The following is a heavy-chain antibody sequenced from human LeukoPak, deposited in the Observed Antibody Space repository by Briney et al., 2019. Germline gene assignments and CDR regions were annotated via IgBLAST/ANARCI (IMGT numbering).Heavy chain of an antibody. CDR1: GYTFTGYY. CDR2: INTNTKNP. J-gene: IGHJ4*02. V-gene: IGHV7-4-1*02. Sequence: ASVKVSCKASGYTFTGYYMHWVRQAPGQGLEWMGWINTNTKNPTYAQGFTGRFVFSLDTSVSTAYLQISSLKAEDTAVYYCARKIAAADLWGQGTLVTVSS. D-gene: IGHD6-13*01. CDR3: ARKIAAADL.